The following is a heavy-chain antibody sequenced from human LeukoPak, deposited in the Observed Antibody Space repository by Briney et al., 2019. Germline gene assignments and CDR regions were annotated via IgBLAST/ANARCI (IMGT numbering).Heavy chain of an antibody. Sequence: SETLSLTCAVYGGSFSGYYWSWIRQPPGKGLEWIGEIKHSGSTNYNPSLKSRLTISVDTSKNQFSLKLSSVTAADTAVYYCARKRYYYDTRFDPWGQGTLVTVSS. CDR3: ARKRYYYDTRFDP. CDR1: GGSFSGYY. V-gene: IGHV4-34*01. CDR2: IKHSGST. J-gene: IGHJ5*02. D-gene: IGHD3-22*01.